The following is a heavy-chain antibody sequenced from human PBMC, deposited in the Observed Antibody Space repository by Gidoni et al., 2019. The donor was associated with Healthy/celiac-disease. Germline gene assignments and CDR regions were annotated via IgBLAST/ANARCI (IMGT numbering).Heavy chain of an antibody. CDR2: INPNSGGT. Sequence: GQGLEWMGWINPNSGGTNYAQMFQGRVTMTRDTSISTAYMELSRLRSDDTAVYYCAREYCSGGSCYYNSNWFDPWGQGTLVTVSS. V-gene: IGHV1-2*02. D-gene: IGHD2-15*01. CDR3: AREYCSGGSCYYNSNWFDP. J-gene: IGHJ5*02.